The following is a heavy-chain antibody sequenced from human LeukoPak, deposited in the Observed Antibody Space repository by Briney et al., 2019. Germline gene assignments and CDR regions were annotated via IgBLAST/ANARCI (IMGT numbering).Heavy chain of an antibody. CDR1: GYTFTGYY. J-gene: IGHJ6*02. V-gene: IGHV1-2*06. Sequence: ASVKVSCKASGYTFTGYYMHWVRQAPGQGLEWMGRINPNSGGTNYAQKFQGRVTMTRDTSISTAYMELSRLRSDDTAVYYCASGGRDGYSPSYYGMDVWGQGTTVTVSS. CDR3: ASGGRDGYSPSYYGMDV. CDR2: INPNSGGT. D-gene: IGHD5-24*01.